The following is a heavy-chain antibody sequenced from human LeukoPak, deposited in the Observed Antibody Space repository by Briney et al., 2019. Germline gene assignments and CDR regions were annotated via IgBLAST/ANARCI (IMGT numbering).Heavy chain of an antibody. D-gene: IGHD2-2*01. Sequence: GESLRISCKGSGYRFTSYWISWVRQMPGKGLEWMGRIDPSDSYTNYSPSFLGHVTISADKSISTAYLQWSSLKASDTAMYYCARVSYCSSTSCLYYFDYWGQGTLVAVSS. V-gene: IGHV5-10-1*01. CDR2: IDPSDSYT. CDR3: ARVSYCSSTSCLYYFDY. J-gene: IGHJ4*02. CDR1: GYRFTSYW.